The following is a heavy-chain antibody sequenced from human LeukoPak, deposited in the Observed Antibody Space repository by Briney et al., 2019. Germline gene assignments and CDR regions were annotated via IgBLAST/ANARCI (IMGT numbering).Heavy chain of an antibody. Sequence: SETLSLTCTVSGGSISNYYWSWIRQPPGKGLEWIGYIYYSGSTNYNPSLKSRVTISVDTSKNQFPLKLNSVTAADTAVYYCARTTEDCSSTSCYQYWFDPWGQGTLVTVSS. CDR3: ARTTEDCSSTSCYQYWFDP. D-gene: IGHD2-2*01. CDR1: GGSISNYY. V-gene: IGHV4-59*01. J-gene: IGHJ5*02. CDR2: IYYSGST.